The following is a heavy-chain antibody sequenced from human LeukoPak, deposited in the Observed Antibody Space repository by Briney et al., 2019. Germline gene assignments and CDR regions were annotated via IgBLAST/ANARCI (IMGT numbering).Heavy chain of an antibody. Sequence: SETLSLTCTVSGGSISITNYYWGWIPQPPGKGLEWIAYIYNSGSIKYNPSLKSRVTVSLDTSKNQFSLKLSSVTAADTAVYYCARVTCSSTSCPLDYWGQGTLVTVSS. D-gene: IGHD2-2*01. J-gene: IGHJ4*02. CDR2: IYNSGSI. CDR3: ARVTCSSTSCPLDY. V-gene: IGHV4-61*05. CDR1: GGSISITNYY.